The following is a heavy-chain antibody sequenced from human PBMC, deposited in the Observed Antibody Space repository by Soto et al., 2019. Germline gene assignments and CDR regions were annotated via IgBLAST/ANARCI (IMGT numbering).Heavy chain of an antibody. CDR2: YGGSGGST. J-gene: IGHJ6*03. D-gene: IGHD3-16*01. CDR1: GFSFSTYG. V-gene: IGHV3-23*01. Sequence: DVQLLESGGGLAQRGGSLRLSCAASGFSFSTYGMTWVRQAPGKRLEWVSYGGSGGSTYYADSVKGRFTISRDNSKNTLYLQMNSLRAEDTAVYYCVKFRGRAYHYYYMDVWGNGTTVTVSS. CDR3: VKFRGRAYHYYYMDV.